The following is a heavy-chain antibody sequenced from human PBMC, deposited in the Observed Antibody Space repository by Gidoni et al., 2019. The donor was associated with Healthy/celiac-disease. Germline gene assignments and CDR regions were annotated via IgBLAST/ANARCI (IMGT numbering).Heavy chain of an antibody. CDR3: ASQIWSSGNNWFDP. Sequence: QLQLQESGPGLVKPSETLSLTCTVSGGSLSSSRYYWGWIRQPPGKGLEWIGSIYYSGSTYYNPSLKRRVTISVDTSKNQFSLKLSSVTAADTAVYYCASQIWSSGNNWFDPWGQGTLVTVSS. CDR1: GGSLSSSRYY. V-gene: IGHV4-39*01. CDR2: IYYSGST. D-gene: IGHD6-19*01. J-gene: IGHJ5*02.